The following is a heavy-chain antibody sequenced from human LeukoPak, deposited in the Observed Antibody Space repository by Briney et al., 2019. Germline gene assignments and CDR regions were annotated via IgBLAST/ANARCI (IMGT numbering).Heavy chain of an antibody. CDR1: GYTFTSYY. Sequence: ASVKVSCKASGYTFTSYYMHWVRQAPGQGLEWMGIINPSGGSTSYAQKFQGRVTMTRDTSTSAVYMELSSLRSEDTAVYYCARGHLDRGYSINWFDPWGQGTLVTVSS. J-gene: IGHJ5*02. D-gene: IGHD5-18*01. CDR3: ARGHLDRGYSINWFDP. V-gene: IGHV1-46*01. CDR2: INPSGGST.